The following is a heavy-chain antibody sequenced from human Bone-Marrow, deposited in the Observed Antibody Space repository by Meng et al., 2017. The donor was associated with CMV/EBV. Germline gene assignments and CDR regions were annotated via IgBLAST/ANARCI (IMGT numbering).Heavy chain of an antibody. D-gene: IGHD3-16*01. CDR2: VSFDGETK. CDR3: ARDHPRRFSGMDV. CDR1: GFTFSTYA. J-gene: IGHJ6*02. Sequence: GGSLRLSCSGSGFTFSTYAVNWVRQAPGKGLEWVAVVSFDGETKYYADSVKGRFTISRDNSKNTVYLQMNSLEREDTAVYYCARDHPRRFSGMDVWGQGTTVTV. V-gene: IGHV3-30*04.